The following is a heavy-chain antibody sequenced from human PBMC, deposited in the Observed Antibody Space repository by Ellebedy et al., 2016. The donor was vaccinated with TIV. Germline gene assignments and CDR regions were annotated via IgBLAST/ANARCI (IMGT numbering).Heavy chain of an antibody. J-gene: IGHJ5*02. CDR3: ARDLGYYGSGSYTTRAFDP. V-gene: IGHV4-4*07. D-gene: IGHD3-10*01. Sequence: SETLSLXXTVSGGSISSYYWSWIRQPAGKGLEWIGRAYSSGSTNYNPSLKSRVTMSVDTSKNQFSLKLSSVTAADTAVYYCARDLGYYGSGSYTTRAFDPWGQGTLVTVSS. CDR2: AYSSGST. CDR1: GGSISSYY.